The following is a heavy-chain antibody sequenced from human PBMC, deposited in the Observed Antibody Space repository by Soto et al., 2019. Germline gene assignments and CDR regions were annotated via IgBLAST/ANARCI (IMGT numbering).Heavy chain of an antibody. CDR2: FVPIFQSR. D-gene: IGHD3-22*01. J-gene: IGHJ4*02. Sequence: QVHLVQSGPEVKRPGSSVKVSCKSSGGTFPYYTVSWVRQSPGQGLEYLGRFVPIFQSRLFAPKFQGRITLTAEKSTDTAYMELSSLTSEATAVYFCATAEASTYYDDTTGSHFTFWGQGTLVTVSS. CDR3: ATAEASTYYDDTTGSHFTF. CDR1: GGTFPYYT. V-gene: IGHV1-69*08.